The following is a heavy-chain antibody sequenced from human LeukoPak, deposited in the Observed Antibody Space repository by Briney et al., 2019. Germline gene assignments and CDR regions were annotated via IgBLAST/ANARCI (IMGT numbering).Heavy chain of an antibody. CDR1: GFTFRDYA. J-gene: IGHJ4*02. CDR2: IKSNAYGGTT. V-gene: IGHV3-49*04. CDR3: AKDPGYTYAYVY. Sequence: GESLRLSCTASGFTFRDYAMSWVRPPPGKGLEWVGFIKSNAYGGTTEYTASVKGRFSISRDDSKSIAYLQMNSLNTEDTAVYYCAKDPGYTYAYVYWGQGTLVTVSS. D-gene: IGHD5-18*01.